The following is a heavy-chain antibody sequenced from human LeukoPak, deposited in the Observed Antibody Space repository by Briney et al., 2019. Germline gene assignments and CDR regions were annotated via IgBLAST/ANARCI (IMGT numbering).Heavy chain of an antibody. D-gene: IGHD3-10*01. Sequence: SETLSLTCTVSGGSIRSYYWSWTRQSPEKGLEWIGYVYHTGSTKYNPSLQSRVTISIDPSKNQFSLNLTSVTAADTAVYYCARAGYYYGSGSRDNWFDPWGQGTLVTVSS. CDR1: GGSIRSYY. CDR2: VYHTGST. CDR3: ARAGYYYGSGSRDNWFDP. J-gene: IGHJ5*02. V-gene: IGHV4-59*01.